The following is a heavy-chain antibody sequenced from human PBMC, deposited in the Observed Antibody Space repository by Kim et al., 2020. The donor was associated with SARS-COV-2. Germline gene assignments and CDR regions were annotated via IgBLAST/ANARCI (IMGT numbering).Heavy chain of an antibody. CDR3: AKLGGEGDYYYYYGMDV. J-gene: IGHJ6*02. CDR2: IYSGGSST. CDR1: GFTFSSYA. D-gene: IGHD2-21*01. Sequence: GGSLRLSCAASGFTFSSYAMSWVRQAPGKGLEWVSVIYSGGSSTYYADSVKGRFTISRDNSKNTLYLQMNSLRAEDTAVYYCAKLGGEGDYYYYYGMDVWGQGTTVTVSS. V-gene: IGHV3-23*03.